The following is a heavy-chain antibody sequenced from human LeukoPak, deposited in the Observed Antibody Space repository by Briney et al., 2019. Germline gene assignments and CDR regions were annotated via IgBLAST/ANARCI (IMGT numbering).Heavy chain of an antibody. Sequence: PGGSLRLSCAASGFTFSSYAMNWVRQAPGKGLEWVSSISYSGSTYHADSVKGRFTISRVNSKSTLYLQMNSLRAEDTALYYCAKGSGGVTTTIDHWGQGTLVTASS. V-gene: IGHV3-23*01. J-gene: IGHJ4*02. CDR3: AKGSGGVTTTIDH. D-gene: IGHD2-21*02. CDR2: ISYSGST. CDR1: GFTFSSYA.